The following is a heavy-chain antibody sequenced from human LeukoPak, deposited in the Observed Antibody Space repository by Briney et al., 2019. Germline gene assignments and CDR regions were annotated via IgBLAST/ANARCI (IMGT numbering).Heavy chain of an antibody. J-gene: IGHJ4*02. CDR1: GGSIRSGSYY. V-gene: IGHV4-61*02. D-gene: IGHD1-26*01. CDR3: ARTIVGATDY. Sequence: KPSETLSLTCTVSGGSIRSGSYYWSWIRQPAGKELEWIGRIYTSGSTNYNPSLKSRVTTSVDTSKNQFSLKLSSVTAADTAVYYCARTIVGATDYWGQGTLVTVSS. CDR2: IYTSGST.